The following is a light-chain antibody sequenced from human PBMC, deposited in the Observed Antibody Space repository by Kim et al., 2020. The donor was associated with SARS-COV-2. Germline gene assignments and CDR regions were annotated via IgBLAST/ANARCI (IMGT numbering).Light chain of an antibody. J-gene: IGLJ3*02. CDR2: GRN. CDR1: SLRSYY. Sequence: LGQTVRITCQGDSLRSYYAPWYQQKPGQAPLLVIYGRNNRPSGIPDRFSGSSSGNTASLTITGSQAEDEADYYCNSRDSSGNHLWLFGGGTKLTVL. CDR3: NSRDSSGNHLWL. V-gene: IGLV3-19*01.